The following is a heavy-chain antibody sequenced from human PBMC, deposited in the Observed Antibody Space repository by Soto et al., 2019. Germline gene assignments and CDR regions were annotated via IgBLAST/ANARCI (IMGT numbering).Heavy chain of an antibody. D-gene: IGHD5-12*01. CDR3: ARGGYDFYMDV. CDR1: GGSISISNW. Sequence: QVQLQESGPGLVKPSETLSLTCAVSGGSISISNWCSWVRQTPGKGLEWIGQIHHSGSTNYSPSLTSRVTISVDKSKNQFSLKMNSVNAADTAVYYCARGGYDFYMDVWGKETSVTVSS. CDR2: IHHSGST. V-gene: IGHV4-4*02. J-gene: IGHJ6*03.